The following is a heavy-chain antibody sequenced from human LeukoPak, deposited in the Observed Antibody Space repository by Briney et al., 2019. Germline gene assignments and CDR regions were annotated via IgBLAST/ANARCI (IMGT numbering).Heavy chain of an antibody. J-gene: IGHJ3*02. Sequence: PGGSLRLSCAASGFTFSSYSMNWVRQAPGKGLEWVSSISSSSSYIYYADSVKGRFTISRDNAKNSLYLQMNSPGAEDTAVYYCAKEVAIPVAVDAFERWGQGTLVTVSS. D-gene: IGHD6-19*01. V-gene: IGHV3-21*04. CDR3: AKEVAIPVAVDAFER. CDR1: GFTFSSYS. CDR2: ISSSSSYI.